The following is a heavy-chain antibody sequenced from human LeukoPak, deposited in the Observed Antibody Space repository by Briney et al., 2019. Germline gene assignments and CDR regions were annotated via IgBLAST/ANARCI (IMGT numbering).Heavy chain of an antibody. CDR2: INPNGGST. J-gene: IGHJ5*02. CDR1: GYTFTGYY. V-gene: IGHV1-46*01. Sequence: ASVKVSCKASGYTFTGYYMHWVRQAPGQGLEWMGWINPNGGSTSYAQKFQGRVTMTRDTSTSTVYMELSSLRSEDTAVYYCARDNSVEDTAWWFDPWGQGTLVTVSS. D-gene: IGHD4-23*01. CDR3: ARDNSVEDTAWWFDP.